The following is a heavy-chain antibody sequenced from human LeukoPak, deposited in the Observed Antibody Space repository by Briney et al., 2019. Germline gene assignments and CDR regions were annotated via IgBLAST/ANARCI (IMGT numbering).Heavy chain of an antibody. CDR1: GFTFSIYS. J-gene: IGHJ4*02. CDR3: ARDSDSSSWYADY. D-gene: IGHD6-13*01. V-gene: IGHV3-21*01. Sequence: GGSLKLSCAASGFTFSIYSMNWVRQAPGKGLEWVSSISSSSSYIYYADSVKGRFTISRDNAKNSLYLQMNSLRAEDTAVYYCARDSDSSSWYADYWGQGTLVTVSS. CDR2: ISSSSSYI.